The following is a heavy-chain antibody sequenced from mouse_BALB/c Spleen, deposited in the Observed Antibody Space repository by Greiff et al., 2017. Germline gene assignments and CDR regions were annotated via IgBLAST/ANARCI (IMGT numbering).Heavy chain of an antibody. CDR2: INPSTGYT. CDR3: ARHRDFDY. V-gene: IGHV1-7*01. J-gene: IGHJ2*01. CDR1: GYTFTSYW. Sequence: QVQLQQSGAELAKPGASVKMSCKASGYTFTSYWMHWVKQRPGQGLEWIGYINPSTGYTEYNQKFKDKATLTADKSSSTAYMQLSSLTSEDSAVYFCARHRDFDYWGQGTTLTVSS.